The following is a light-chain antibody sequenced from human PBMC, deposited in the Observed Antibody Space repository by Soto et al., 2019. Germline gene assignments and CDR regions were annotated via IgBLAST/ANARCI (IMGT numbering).Light chain of an antibody. CDR3: AAWDDSLNAVV. V-gene: IGLV1-44*01. CDR2: TNN. J-gene: IGLJ2*01. CDR1: SSNIGRNS. Sequence: QSVLTQPPSASGTPGQRVSFSCSGGSSNIGRNSVNWYQHLPGSAPKLLIYTNNQRPSGVPDRFSGSKSGTSASLAISGLGSEDEADYYCAAWDDSLNAVVFGGGTKLTVL.